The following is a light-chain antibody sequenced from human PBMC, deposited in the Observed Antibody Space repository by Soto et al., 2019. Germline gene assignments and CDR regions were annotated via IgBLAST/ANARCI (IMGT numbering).Light chain of an antibody. CDR3: QQFNNWAAWR. CDR1: RSLSTN. J-gene: IGKJ1*01. V-gene: IGKV3-15*01. CDR2: GAS. Sequence: IGLRQSPATLSVCPEERDTLSCRASRSLSTNLAWYQQKPGQPPRLLIYGASTRATGIPARFSGSGSGTDFTLTISSQQSEDFAVYYCQQFNNWAAWRFGDGTNVDIK.